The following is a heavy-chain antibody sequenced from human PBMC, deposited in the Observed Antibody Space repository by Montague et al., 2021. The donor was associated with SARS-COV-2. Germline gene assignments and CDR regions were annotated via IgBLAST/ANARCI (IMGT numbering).Heavy chain of an antibody. CDR1: GGSFTENF. CDR2: INHGGTS. D-gene: IGHD3-10*01. V-gene: IGHV4-34*01. J-gene: IGHJ6*02. CDR3: ARGRSTRVRGVIFTSYYYYYYGSDV. Sequence: SETLSITCAVYGGSFTENFWTWIRQPPGKGLEWIGEINHGGTSNYNSSLRSRVTISIDTAKNQFSLILSALAAADTAVYYCARGRSTRVRGVIFTSYYYYYYGSDVWGQGTTVTVSS.